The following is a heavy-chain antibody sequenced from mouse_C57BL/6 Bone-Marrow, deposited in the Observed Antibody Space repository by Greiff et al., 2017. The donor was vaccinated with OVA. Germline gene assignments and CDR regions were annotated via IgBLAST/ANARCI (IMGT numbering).Heavy chain of an antibody. CDR1: GYTFTSYN. CDR3: ARASRDGGYFDY. V-gene: IGHV1-12*01. CDR2: IYPGNGDT. D-gene: IGHD1-1*01. Sequence: QVQLQQSGAELVRPGASVKMSCKASGYTFTSYNMPWVKQTPRQGLEWIGAIYPGNGDTSYNQKFKGKATLTVDKSSSTAYMQLSSLTSEDSAVYFCARASRDGGYFDYWGQGTTLTVSS. J-gene: IGHJ2*01.